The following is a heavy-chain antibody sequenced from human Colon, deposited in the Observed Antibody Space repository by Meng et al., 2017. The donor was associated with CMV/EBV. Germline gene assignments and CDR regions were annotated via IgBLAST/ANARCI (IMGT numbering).Heavy chain of an antibody. Sequence: KTSGYTSTSYGISWVRQAPGQGLEWMGWISAYNGNTNYAQKLQSRVTMTTDTSTSTAYMELRSLRSDDTAVYYCARERGGTLRFAFDPWGQGTLVTVSS. V-gene: IGHV1-18*01. J-gene: IGHJ5*02. CDR3: ARERGGTLRFAFDP. D-gene: IGHD5/OR15-5a*01. CDR1: GYTSTSYG. CDR2: ISAYNGNT.